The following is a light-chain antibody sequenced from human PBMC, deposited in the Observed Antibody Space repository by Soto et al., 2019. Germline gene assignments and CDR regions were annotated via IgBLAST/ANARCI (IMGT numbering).Light chain of an antibody. Sequence: EIVLTQSPGTLSLSPGERATLSCRASQTVSSSYLAWYQQKPGQAPRLLIYGASSRATGIPDRFSGSGSGTDFTLTISRLEPEDFAVYYCQQSGSSPTWTFGQGTTVDIK. J-gene: IGKJ1*01. CDR2: GAS. CDR1: QTVSSSY. CDR3: QQSGSSPTWT. V-gene: IGKV3-20*01.